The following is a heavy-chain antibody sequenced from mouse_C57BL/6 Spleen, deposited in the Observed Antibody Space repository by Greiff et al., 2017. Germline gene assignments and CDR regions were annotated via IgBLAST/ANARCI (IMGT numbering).Heavy chain of an antibody. CDR2: IRSKSNNYAT. CDR1: GFSFNTYA. CDR3: VRYYYGYFDY. V-gene: IGHV10-1*01. Sequence: EVNLVESGGGLVQPKGSLKLSCAASGFSFNTYAMNWVRQAPGKGLEWVARIRSKSNNYATYYADSVKDRFTISRDDSESMLYLQMNNLKTEDTAMYYCVRYYYGYFDYWGQGTTLTVSS. J-gene: IGHJ2*01. D-gene: IGHD1-1*01.